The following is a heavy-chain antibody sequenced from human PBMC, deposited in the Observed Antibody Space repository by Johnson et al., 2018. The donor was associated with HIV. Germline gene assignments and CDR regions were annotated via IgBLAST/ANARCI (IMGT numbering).Heavy chain of an antibody. CDR2: ISYDGSNK. CDR3: ARGSRYTYDNDDAHLRHAFDI. CDR1: GFTFSSYA. D-gene: IGHD3-22*01. J-gene: IGHJ3*02. Sequence: QVQLVESGGGVVQPGRSLRLSCAASGFTFSSYAMHWVHQAPGKGLEWVAVISYDGSNKYYADSVKGRFTISRDNSKNTLYLQMNGLRAEDTALYSCARGSRYTYDNDDAHLRHAFDIWGQGTMVTVSS. V-gene: IGHV3-30-3*01.